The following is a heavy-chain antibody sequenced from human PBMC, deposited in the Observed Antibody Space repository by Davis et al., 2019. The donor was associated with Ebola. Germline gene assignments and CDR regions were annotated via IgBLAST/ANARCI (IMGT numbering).Heavy chain of an antibody. CDR2: IKQDGSEK. J-gene: IGHJ4*02. V-gene: IGHV3-7*01. CDR3: ASTWLAFDY. CDR1: GFTFSSYW. D-gene: IGHD6-19*01. Sequence: GESLKISCAASGFTFSSYWMSWVRQAPGKGLEWVANIKQDGSEKYYVDSVKGRFTISRDNAKNSLYLQMNSLRAEDTAVYYCASTWLAFDYWGQGTLVTVSS.